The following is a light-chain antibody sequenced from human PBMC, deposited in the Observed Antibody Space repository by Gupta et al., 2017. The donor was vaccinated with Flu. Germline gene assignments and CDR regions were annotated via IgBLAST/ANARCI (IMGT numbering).Light chain of an antibody. CDR2: SNN. J-gene: IGLJ1*01. Sequence: VTISCSGSSSNIGSNTVNWYQQLPGTAPKLLIYSNNQRPSGVPDRFSGSKSGTSASLAISGLQSEDEADYYCAAWDDSLNGFYVFGTGTKV. CDR3: AAWDDSLNGFYV. CDR1: SSNIGSNT. V-gene: IGLV1-44*01.